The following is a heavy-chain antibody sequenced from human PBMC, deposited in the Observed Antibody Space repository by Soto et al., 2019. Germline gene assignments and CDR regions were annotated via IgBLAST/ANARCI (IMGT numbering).Heavy chain of an antibody. Sequence: PSETLSLTCTVSGGSISSSSYYWGWIRQPPGKGLEWIGSIYYSGSTYYNPSLKSRVTISVDRSKNQFSLKLSSVTAADTAVYYCAGRLDYRPELFDYWGQGTRVTVSS. D-gene: IGHD4-4*01. CDR2: IYYSGST. V-gene: IGHV4-39*07. CDR1: GGSISSSSYY. CDR3: AGRLDYRPELFDY. J-gene: IGHJ4*02.